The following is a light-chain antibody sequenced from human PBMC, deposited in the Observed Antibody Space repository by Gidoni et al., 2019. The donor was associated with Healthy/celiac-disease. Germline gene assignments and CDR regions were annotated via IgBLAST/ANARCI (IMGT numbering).Light chain of an antibody. CDR3: MQALQTPWT. CDR2: LGS. CDR1: QSLLHSNGYNY. Sequence: TQSPLSLPVTPGEPASISCRSSQSLLHSNGYNYLDWYLQKPGQSPQLLNYLGSNRASGVPDRFSGSGSGTDFTLKISRVEAEDVGVYYCMQALQTPWTFGQGTKVEIK. J-gene: IGKJ1*01. V-gene: IGKV2-28*01.